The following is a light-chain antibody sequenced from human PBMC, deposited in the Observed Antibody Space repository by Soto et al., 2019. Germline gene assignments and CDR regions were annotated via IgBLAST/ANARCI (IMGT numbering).Light chain of an antibody. CDR2: GAS. V-gene: IGKV1-16*01. CDR3: HQYNTYPT. J-gene: IGKJ5*01. Sequence: DIQMTQSPSSLSASVGDRVIITCRASQGVDKYLAWFQQKPGKAPESLIYGASRLQSGVPSRFSGSGSGTHFTLTITNLQPEDFATYYCHQYNTYPTFGQGTRLQI. CDR1: QGVDKY.